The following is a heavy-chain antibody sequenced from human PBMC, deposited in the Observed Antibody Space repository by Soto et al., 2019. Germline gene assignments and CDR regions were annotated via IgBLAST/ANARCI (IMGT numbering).Heavy chain of an antibody. V-gene: IGHV1-46*03. D-gene: IGHD2-15*01. Sequence: QVQLVQSGAEVKKPGASVKVSCKSSGYTFTSYYMHWVRQAPGQGLEWMGIINPSGGSTSYAQKCQGRVTMTRDTSTRTVDMELSSLRSEDTAVYYCARDGEVALHYYMDVWGKGTTVTVSS. CDR1: GYTFTSYY. CDR2: INPSGGST. J-gene: IGHJ6*03. CDR3: ARDGEVALHYYMDV.